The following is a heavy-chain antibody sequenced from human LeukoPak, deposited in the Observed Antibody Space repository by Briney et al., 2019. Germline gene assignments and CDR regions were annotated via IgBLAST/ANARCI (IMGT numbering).Heavy chain of an antibody. CDR2: INHSGST. V-gene: IGHV4-34*01. J-gene: IGHJ6*03. CDR1: GGSFSGYY. Sequence: SETLSLTCAVYGGSFSGYYWSWIRQPPGKGLEWIGEINHSGSTNYNPSLKSRVTISVDTSKNQFSLKLSSVAAADTAVYYCARGYYYYYMDVWGKGTTVTVSS. CDR3: ARGYYYYYMDV.